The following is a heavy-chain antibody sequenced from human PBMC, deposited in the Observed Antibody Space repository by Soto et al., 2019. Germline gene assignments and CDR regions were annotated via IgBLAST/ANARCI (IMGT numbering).Heavy chain of an antibody. V-gene: IGHV3-7*01. D-gene: IGHD6-6*01. Sequence: EVQLVESGGGLVQPGGSLRLSCAASGFTFSSDWMSWVRQAPGRGLEWVANIKHDGSEKYYVDSVMDRFTISRDNAKNSLSLQMHRLRAEDTAVYYCARGVHWGQGTLVTVSS. CDR1: GFTFSSDW. CDR2: IKHDGSEK. J-gene: IGHJ4*02. CDR3: ARGVH.